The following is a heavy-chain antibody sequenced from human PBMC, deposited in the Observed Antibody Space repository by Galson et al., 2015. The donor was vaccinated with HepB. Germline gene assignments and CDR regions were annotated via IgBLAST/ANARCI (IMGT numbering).Heavy chain of an antibody. CDR2: VVPLFGTV. V-gene: IGHV1-69*13. CDR1: GGTFSDYG. J-gene: IGHJ4*02. D-gene: IGHD5-24*01. Sequence: SVKVSCKASGGTFSDYGVSWVRQGPGQGLEWMGGVVPLFGTVSYAQKFQGRVTIAADESSTTAYMEVSSLRSEDTAVYYCASRREMQTAQWIDFWGQGTLVTVSS. CDR3: ASRREMQTAQWIDF.